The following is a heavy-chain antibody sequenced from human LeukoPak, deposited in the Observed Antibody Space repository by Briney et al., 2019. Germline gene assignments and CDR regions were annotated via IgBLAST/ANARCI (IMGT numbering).Heavy chain of an antibody. J-gene: IGHJ6*03. V-gene: IGHV3-30*04. D-gene: IGHD1-7*01. CDR1: GFTFISYA. CDR2: ISFHGTDS. CDR3: AKDSGTTWYYYYYMDV. Sequence: GGSLRLSYAASGFTFISYAIHWVRQAPGKGLEWVAVISFHGTDSFYADSVKGRFTISRDNSKNTLYLQMNSLRAEDTAVYYCAKDSGTTWYYYYYMDVWGKGTTVTISS.